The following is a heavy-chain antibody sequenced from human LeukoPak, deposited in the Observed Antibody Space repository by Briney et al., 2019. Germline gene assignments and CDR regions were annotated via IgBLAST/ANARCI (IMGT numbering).Heavy chain of an antibody. Sequence: SETLSLTCTVSGGSISSGTYYWSSFRQPAAKGLQPIGRISASGITNYNPSLKSRISISVDTSKNQFSLQLTSVTAADTAVYFCARTLLPATVGAFDIWGQGTVVTVSS. CDR1: GGSISSGTYY. J-gene: IGHJ3*02. CDR2: ISASGIT. CDR3: ARTLLPATVGAFDI. D-gene: IGHD2-2*01. V-gene: IGHV4-61*02.